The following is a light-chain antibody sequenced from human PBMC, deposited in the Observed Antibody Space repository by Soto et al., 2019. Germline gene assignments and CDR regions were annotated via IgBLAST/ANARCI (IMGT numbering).Light chain of an antibody. CDR3: CAYAGSRVI. V-gene: IGLV2-23*02. J-gene: IGLJ2*01. CDR1: SSDIGSYNL. CDR2: EVS. Sequence: QSVLTQPASVSGSPGQSITISCTGTSSDIGSYNLVSWYQQYPGKAPQLIIHEVSKWPSGVSDRFSGSKSGTTASLTISGLQAEDEAYYYCCAYAGSRVIFGGGTQLTAL.